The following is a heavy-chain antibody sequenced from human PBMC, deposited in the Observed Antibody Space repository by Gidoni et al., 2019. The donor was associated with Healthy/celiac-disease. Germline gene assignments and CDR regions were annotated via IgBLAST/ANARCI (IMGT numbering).Heavy chain of an antibody. J-gene: IGHJ5*02. CDR3: ARHHRYCSSTSCAEWFDP. Sequence: EEQLVQSGPEVKKPGESLRISCKGSGNSFTSYWISWVRQMPGKGPAWMGRIDPRDSYTNYSPSFQGHVTISADKSISTAYRQWSSLQASDTAMYYCARHHRYCSSTSCAEWFDPWGQGTLVTVSS. V-gene: IGHV5-10-1*03. CDR1: GNSFTSYW. CDR2: IDPRDSYT. D-gene: IGHD2-2*01.